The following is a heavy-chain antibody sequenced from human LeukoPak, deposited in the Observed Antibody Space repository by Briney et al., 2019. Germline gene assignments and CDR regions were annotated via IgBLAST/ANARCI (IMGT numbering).Heavy chain of an antibody. V-gene: IGHV3-11*04. CDR3: ARGLNLGYYYDSSGYPDY. CDR1: GFTFSDYY. CDR2: ISSSGSTI. J-gene: IGHJ4*02. D-gene: IGHD3-22*01. Sequence: PGGSLRLSCAASGFTFSDYYMSWIRQAPGKGLEWVSYISSSGSTIYYADSVKGRFTISRDNAKNSLYLQMNSLRAEDTAVYYCARGLNLGYYYDSSGYPDYWGQGTLVTVSS.